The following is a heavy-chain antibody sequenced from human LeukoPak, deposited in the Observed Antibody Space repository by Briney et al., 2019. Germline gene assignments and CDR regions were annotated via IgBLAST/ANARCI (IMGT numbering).Heavy chain of an antibody. CDR1: GFTFGDYA. V-gene: IGHV3-23*01. CDR2: ISGSGGST. J-gene: IGHJ5*02. D-gene: IGHD2-2*01. Sequence: GRSLRLSCTASGFTFGDYAMSWFRQAPGKGLEWVSGISGSGGSTYYADSVKGRFTISRDNSKNTLHLQMNSLRAEDTAVYYCAKGALPLHIVVVPGEINWFDPWGQGTLVTVSS. CDR3: AKGALPLHIVVVPGEINWFDP.